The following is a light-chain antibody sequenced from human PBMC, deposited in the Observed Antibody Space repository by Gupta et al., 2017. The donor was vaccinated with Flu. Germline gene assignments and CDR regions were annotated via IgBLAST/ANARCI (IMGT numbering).Light chain of an antibody. CDR1: AVGKKY. CDR2: RDS. CDR3: ESADSSNNVWM. J-gene: IGLJ3*02. Sequence: GKKAKKKGSGDAVGKKYVYRYQQKTGQAPIMLIYRDSERPSGIPERFSGSSSGTTGTLTIKGVQAEEEADYYCESADSSNNVWMFGGGTKRTVL. V-gene: IGLV3-25*01.